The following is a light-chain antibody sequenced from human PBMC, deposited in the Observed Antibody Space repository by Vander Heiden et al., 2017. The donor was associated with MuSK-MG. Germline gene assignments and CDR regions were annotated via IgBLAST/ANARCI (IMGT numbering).Light chain of an antibody. CDR3: CSYGDTTTYV. CDR1: ASAICGHYF. Sequence: QSALTQPRSVSGASSQSVTISCLLPASAICGHYFVSWSPQHRGGAPKLLIYDVNKRPSGVSDRFSGSKSGNTAYLTISGLRAGDEAEYHCCSYGDTTTYVFGSGTQVTV. V-gene: IGLV2-11*01. J-gene: IGLJ1*01. CDR2: DVN.